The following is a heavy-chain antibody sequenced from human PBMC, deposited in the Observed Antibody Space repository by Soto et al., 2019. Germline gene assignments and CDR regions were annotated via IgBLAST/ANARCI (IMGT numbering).Heavy chain of an antibody. CDR3: ARASATIAAAAIFDY. CDR2: IYQSGST. V-gene: IGHV4-4*02. J-gene: IGHJ4*02. D-gene: IGHD6-13*01. Sequence: SSETLSLTCAVSGGAISSSKWWSWVRQPPGKGLEWIGEIYQSGSTSYNPSLESRVRMSVDKSRNQFSLKLTSVSAADTAVYYCARASATIAAAAIFDYWGQGTLVTVS. CDR1: GGAISSSKW.